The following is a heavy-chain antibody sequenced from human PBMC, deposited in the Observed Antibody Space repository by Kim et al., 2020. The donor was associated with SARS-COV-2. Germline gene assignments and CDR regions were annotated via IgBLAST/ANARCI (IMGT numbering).Heavy chain of an antibody. J-gene: IGHJ5*02. Sequence: ASVKVSCKVSGYTLNELSMHWVRQAPGKGLEWMGGFDPEDGETIYAQKFQGRVTMTEDTSTDTAYMELSSLRSEDTAVYYCATLGLRYFDWLLPNWFDPWGQGTLVTVSS. V-gene: IGHV1-24*01. D-gene: IGHD3-9*01. CDR3: ATLGLRYFDWLLPNWFDP. CDR1: GYTLNELS. CDR2: FDPEDGET.